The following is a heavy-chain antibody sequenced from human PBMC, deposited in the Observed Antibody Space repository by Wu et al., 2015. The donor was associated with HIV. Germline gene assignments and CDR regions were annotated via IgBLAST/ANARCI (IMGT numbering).Heavy chain of an antibody. V-gene: IGHV1-69*13. D-gene: IGHD3-10*01. CDR2: IIPIFGTA. J-gene: IGHJ4*02. CDR3: AREGDWAHVLLWFGELSASFDY. Sequence: QVQLVQSGAEVKKPGSSVKVSCKASGGTFSSYAISWVRQAPGQGLEWMGRIIPIFGTANYAQKFQGRVTITADESTSTAYMELSSLRSEDTAVYYCAREGDWAHVLLWFGELSASFDYWGQGTLVTVSS. CDR1: GGTFSSYA.